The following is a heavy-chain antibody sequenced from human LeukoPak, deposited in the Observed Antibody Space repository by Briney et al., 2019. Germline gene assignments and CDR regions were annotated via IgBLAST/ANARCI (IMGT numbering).Heavy chain of an antibody. D-gene: IGHD6-6*01. CDR3: ARDLTTSSTAYFHH. J-gene: IGHJ1*01. V-gene: IGHV3-30*02. CDR1: GFTFSSYG. Sequence: GGSLRLSCAASGFTFSSYGMHWVRQAPGKGLEWVAFVRYDGSNEYYADYVKGRFTISKDSSKNTLYLQMNSLRAEDTAVYYCARDLTTSSTAYFHHWGQGTLVTVSS. CDR2: VRYDGSNE.